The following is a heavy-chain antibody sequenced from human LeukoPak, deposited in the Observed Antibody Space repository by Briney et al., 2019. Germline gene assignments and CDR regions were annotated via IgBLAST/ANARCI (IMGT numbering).Heavy chain of an antibody. V-gene: IGHV1-24*01. CDR3: ATVFYDSSGYWLDY. Sequence: ASVKLSCNVSGYTLTELSMHWVRHPPGKGLEWMGGFDPEDGETIYAQKFQGRVNMTEDTSTDTAYMELSSLRSEDTAVYYCATVFYDSSGYWLDYWGQGTLVTVSS. CDR1: GYTLTELS. D-gene: IGHD3-22*01. J-gene: IGHJ4*02. CDR2: FDPEDGET.